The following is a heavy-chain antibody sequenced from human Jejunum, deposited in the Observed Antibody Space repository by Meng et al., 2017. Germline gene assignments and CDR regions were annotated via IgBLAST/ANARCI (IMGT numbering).Heavy chain of an antibody. CDR2: IYPRDSDI. V-gene: IGHV5-51*01. Sequence: GESLKISCQGSGYTFTSYWIAWVRQRPGKGLEWMGIIYPRDSDIKYNPSFQGQVTISVDKSTTTAYLQWSSLKASDAAVYYCARRGGFWDLDFWGHGTTVTVSS. J-gene: IGHJ6*02. CDR3: ARRGGFWDLDF. CDR1: GYTFTSYW. D-gene: IGHD3-10*01.